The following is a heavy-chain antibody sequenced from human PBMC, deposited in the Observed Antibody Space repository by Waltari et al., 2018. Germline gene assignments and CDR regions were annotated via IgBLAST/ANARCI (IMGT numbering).Heavy chain of an antibody. CDR1: GDSISGNYW. CDR3: AGDPAIGLFFDY. J-gene: IGHJ4*02. Sequence: QVQLQESGQGLVKPSGTLSLTCAVSGDSISGNYWWSWVRQSPEKGLESIGQVYHSGKTHYNPSLQSRVTISVDKPKNQFSLNLNSVTAVDTAVYYCAGDPAIGLFFDYWGRGTLVTVSS. V-gene: IGHV4-4*02. D-gene: IGHD2-2*01. CDR2: VYHSGKT.